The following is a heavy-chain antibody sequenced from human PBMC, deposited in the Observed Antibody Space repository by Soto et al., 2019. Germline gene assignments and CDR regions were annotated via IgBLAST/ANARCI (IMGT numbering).Heavy chain of an antibody. V-gene: IGHV3-21*06. Sequence: GGSLRLSCSASGFPFSTYTMYWVRQAPGKGLEWVSSITPGSSRNIFYADSVKGRFTVSRDNANNILYLEMDNLRVEDTAVYYCERDDPLFGAIQRIDISGQGTTVAVYS. CDR1: GFPFSTYT. J-gene: IGHJ6*02. CDR2: ITPGSSRNI. D-gene: IGHD3-3*01. CDR3: ERDDPLFGAIQRIDI.